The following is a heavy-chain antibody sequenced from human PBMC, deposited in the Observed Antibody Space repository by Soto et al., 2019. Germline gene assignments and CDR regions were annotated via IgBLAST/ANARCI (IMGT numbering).Heavy chain of an antibody. J-gene: IGHJ5*02. Sequence: ASVKVSCKASGYTFTSYDINWVRQATGQGLEWMGWMNPHSGNTGYAQKFQGRVTMTRNTSISTAYMELSSLRSEDTAVYYCARRRHCSITSCYGASVLDTWGLGSLVTGS. CDR3: ARRRHCSITSCYGASVLDT. CDR1: GYTFTSYD. V-gene: IGHV1-8*01. D-gene: IGHD2-2*01. CDR2: MNPHSGNT.